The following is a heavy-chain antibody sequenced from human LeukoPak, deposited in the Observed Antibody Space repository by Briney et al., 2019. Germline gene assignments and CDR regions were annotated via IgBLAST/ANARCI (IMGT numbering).Heavy chain of an antibody. CDR3: ATSPSNMVRGSSFFQH. D-gene: IGHD3-10*01. V-gene: IGHV1-24*01. CDR2: FDPEDGET. CDR1: GYTLTELS. J-gene: IGHJ1*01. Sequence: ASVKVSCKVSGYTLTELSMHWVRQAPGKGLEWMGGFDPEDGETIYAQKFQGRVTMTEDTSTDTAYVELSSLRSEDTAVYYCATSPSNMVRGSSFFQHWGQGTLVTVSS.